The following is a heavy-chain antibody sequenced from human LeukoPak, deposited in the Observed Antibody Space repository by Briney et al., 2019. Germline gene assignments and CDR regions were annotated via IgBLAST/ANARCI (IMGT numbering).Heavy chain of an antibody. V-gene: IGHV4-34*01. J-gene: IGHJ4*02. CDR2: INHSGST. CDR3: ASRKLRGWLDY. D-gene: IGHD6-19*01. CDR1: GGPSVGS. Sequence: SETLSLTCAVYGGPSVGSYGAGIGNPPGRGREWIGEINHSGSTNYNPSLKSRVTISVDTSKNQFSLKLSSVTAADTAVYYCASRKLRGWLDYWGQGTLVTVSS.